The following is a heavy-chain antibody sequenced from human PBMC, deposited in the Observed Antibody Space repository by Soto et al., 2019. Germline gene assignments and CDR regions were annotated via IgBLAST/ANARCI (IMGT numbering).Heavy chain of an antibody. CDR3: ARVGEEGSRLFGYYYMDV. J-gene: IGHJ6*03. D-gene: IGHD3-10*01. CDR2: IYPGDSDT. CDR1: GYSFTSYW. V-gene: IGHV5-51*01. Sequence: GESLKISCKGSGYSFTSYWIGWVRQMPGKGLEWMGIIYPGDSDTRYSPSFQGQVTISADKSISTAYLQWSSLKASDTAMYYCARVGEEGSRLFGYYYMDVWGKGTTVTVSS.